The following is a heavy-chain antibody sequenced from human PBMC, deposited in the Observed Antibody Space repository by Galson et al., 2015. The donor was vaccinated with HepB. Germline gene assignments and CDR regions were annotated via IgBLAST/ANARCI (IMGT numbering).Heavy chain of an antibody. V-gene: IGHV1-24*01. CDR3: AVYGSAKGFTYYYYYGMDV. J-gene: IGHJ6*02. CDR2: FDPEDGET. CDR1: GYTLTELP. Sequence: SVKVPCKVSGYTLTELPMHWVRQAPGKRLEWMGGFDPEDGETIYAQKFQGRVTMTEDTSTDTAYMELSSLRSEDTAVYYCAVYGSAKGFTYYYYYGMDVWGQGTTVTVSS. D-gene: IGHD3-10*01.